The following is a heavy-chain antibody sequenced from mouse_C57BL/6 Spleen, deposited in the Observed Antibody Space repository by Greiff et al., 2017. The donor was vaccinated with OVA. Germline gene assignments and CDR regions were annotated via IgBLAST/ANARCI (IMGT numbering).Heavy chain of an antibody. J-gene: IGHJ3*01. CDR1: GFTFSDYG. Sequence: VQLKESGGGLVKPGGSLKLSCAASGFTFSDYGMHWVRQAPEKGLEWVAYISSGSSPIYYADTVKGRFTISSDNAKNTLFLQMTSLGSEDTAMYYCAYGYEFAYWGQGTLVTVSA. V-gene: IGHV5-17*01. CDR2: ISSGSSPI. D-gene: IGHD2-2*01. CDR3: AYGYEFAY.